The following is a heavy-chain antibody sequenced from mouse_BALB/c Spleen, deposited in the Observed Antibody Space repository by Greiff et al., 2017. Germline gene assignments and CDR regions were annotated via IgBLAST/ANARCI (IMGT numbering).Heavy chain of an antibody. Sequence: EVQGVESGGGLVQPGGSLRLSCATSGFTFSDFYMEWVRQPPGKRLEWIAASRNKANDYTTEYSASVKGRFIVSRDTSQSILYLQMNALRAEDTAIYYCAGVTTVVDYAMDYWGQGTSVTVSS. V-gene: IGHV7-1*02. D-gene: IGHD1-1*01. CDR1: GFTFSDFY. J-gene: IGHJ4*01. CDR3: AGVTTVVDYAMDY. CDR2: SRNKANDYTT.